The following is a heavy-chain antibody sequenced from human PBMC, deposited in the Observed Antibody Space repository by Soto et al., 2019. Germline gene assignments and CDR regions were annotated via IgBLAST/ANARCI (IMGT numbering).Heavy chain of an antibody. CDR3: ARDRPHSSAYWWLDY. V-gene: IGHV1-46*01. CDR2: INPYGGAA. CDR1: GYTFTSTW. D-gene: IGHD3-22*01. J-gene: IGHJ4*02. Sequence: ASVKVSCKASGYTFTSTWMHWVRQAPGQGLEWMGIINPYGGAATYAGKFQGRVTMARDTSTATEYMELSSLRSEDMAMYYCARDRPHSSAYWWLDYWGQGTQVTVSS.